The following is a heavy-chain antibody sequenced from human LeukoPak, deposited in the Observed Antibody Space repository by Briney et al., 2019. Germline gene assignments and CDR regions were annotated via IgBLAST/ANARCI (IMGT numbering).Heavy chain of an antibody. Sequence: SSETLSLTCTVSGGSISSYYWSWIRQPPGKGLEWIGYIYYSGSTNYNPSLESRVTISVDTSKNQFSLKLSSVTAADTAVYYCARHERGYSYAWIDYWGQGTLVTVSS. CDR1: GGSISSYY. V-gene: IGHV4-59*08. D-gene: IGHD5-18*01. J-gene: IGHJ4*02. CDR2: IYYSGST. CDR3: ARHERGYSYAWIDY.